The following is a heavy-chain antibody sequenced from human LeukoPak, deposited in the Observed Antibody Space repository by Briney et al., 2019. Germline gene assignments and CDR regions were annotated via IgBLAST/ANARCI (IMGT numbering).Heavy chain of an antibody. V-gene: IGHV3-23*01. CDR2: ISGSGGSI. J-gene: IGHJ4*02. CDR1: GFTFSSYA. CDR3: AKDWRRLGYYFDY. Sequence: PGGSLRLSCAASGFTFSSYAMSWVRQAPGKGLEWVSAISGSGGSIYYADSVKGRFTISRDNSKNTLYLQMNSLRAEDTAVYYCAKDWRRLGYYFDYWGQGTLVTVSS. D-gene: IGHD3-3*01.